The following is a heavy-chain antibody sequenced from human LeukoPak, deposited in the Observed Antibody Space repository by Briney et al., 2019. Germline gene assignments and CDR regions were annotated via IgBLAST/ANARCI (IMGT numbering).Heavy chain of an antibody. J-gene: IGHJ5*01. Sequence: GGSLRLSCAASGFTFSNYALTWVRQTPGKGLEWVSTISGRGSDRFYADAVKGQFTISRDNSKNTMYLQMNSLRIEDTAFYYCAKGVDNTGRLRWFDSWGQGTLVTVSS. V-gene: IGHV3-23*01. CDR2: ISGRGSDR. D-gene: IGHD1-1*01. CDR1: GFTFSNYA. CDR3: AKGVDNTGRLRWFDS.